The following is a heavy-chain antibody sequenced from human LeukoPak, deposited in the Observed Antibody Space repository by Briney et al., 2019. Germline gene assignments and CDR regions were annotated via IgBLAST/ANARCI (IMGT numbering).Heavy chain of an antibody. Sequence: GGSLRLSCAASGFTFRSYVMSWVRQAPGKGLEWVSAISGSGGGPYYADSVKGRFTISRDDSINTLYLQMNILRTEDTAVYYCARPNCSSWAGLDIWGRETRLTVAS. CDR3: ARPNCSSWAGLDI. V-gene: IGHV3-23*01. J-gene: IGHJ3*02. CDR2: ISGSGGGP. CDR1: GFTFRSYV. D-gene: IGHD2-2*01.